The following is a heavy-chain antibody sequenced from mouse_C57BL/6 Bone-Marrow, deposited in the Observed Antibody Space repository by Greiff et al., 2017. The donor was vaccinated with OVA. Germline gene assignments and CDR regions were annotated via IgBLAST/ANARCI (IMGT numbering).Heavy chain of an antibody. CDR3: ARDLEWLLPSMDY. J-gene: IGHJ4*01. Sequence: EVQLVESGGGLVKPGGSLKLSCAASGFTFSSYAMSWVRQTPEKRLEWVATISDGGSYTYYPDNVKGRFTISRDNAKNNLYLQMSHLKSEDTAMYYCARDLEWLLPSMDYWGQGTSVTVSS. CDR1: GFTFSSYA. D-gene: IGHD2-3*01. CDR2: ISDGGSYT. V-gene: IGHV5-4*01.